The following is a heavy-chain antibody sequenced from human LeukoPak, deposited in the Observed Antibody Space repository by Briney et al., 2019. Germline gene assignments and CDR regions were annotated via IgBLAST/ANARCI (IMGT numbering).Heavy chain of an antibody. Sequence: GGSLRLSCAASGFTFNNFPMSWARQAPGKGLEWVSFISGSGADTYYADSVKGRFTISRDDSKNTLYLQMNSLRAEDTAVFYCVEGGWLDYWGQGALVTVSS. V-gene: IGHV3-23*01. CDR3: VEGGWLDY. CDR2: ISGSGADT. D-gene: IGHD6-19*01. J-gene: IGHJ4*02. CDR1: GFTFNNFP.